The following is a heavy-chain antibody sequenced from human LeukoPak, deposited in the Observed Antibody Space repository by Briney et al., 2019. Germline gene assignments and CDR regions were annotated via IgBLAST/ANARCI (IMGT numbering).Heavy chain of an antibody. Sequence: SVTVSCKASGGTFSSYAISWVRQAPGQGLEWMGGIIPIFGTANYAQNFQGRVTITADESTSTAYMELSSRRSEDTAVYYCARARYYYDSSGYLAFDIWGQGTMVTVSS. CDR1: GGTFSSYA. J-gene: IGHJ3*02. V-gene: IGHV1-69*13. D-gene: IGHD3-22*01. CDR3: ARARYYYDSSGYLAFDI. CDR2: IIPIFGTA.